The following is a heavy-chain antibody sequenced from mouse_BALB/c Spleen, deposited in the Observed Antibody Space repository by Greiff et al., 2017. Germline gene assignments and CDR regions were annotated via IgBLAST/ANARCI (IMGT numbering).Heavy chain of an antibody. V-gene: IGHV5-6*01. CDR3: ARNDYYAMDY. Sequence: VQLVESGGGLVQPGGSRKLSCAASGFTFSSFGMHWVRQAPEKGLEWVAYISSGGSYTYYPDSVKGRFTISRDNSKNTLYLQMSSLKSEDTAMYYLARNDYYAMDYWGQGTSVTVSS. J-gene: IGHJ4*01. CDR1: GFTFSSFG. CDR2: ISSGGSYT.